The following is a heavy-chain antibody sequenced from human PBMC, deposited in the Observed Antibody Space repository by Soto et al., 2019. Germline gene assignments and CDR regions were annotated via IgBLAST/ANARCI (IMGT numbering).Heavy chain of an antibody. Sequence: SETLSLTCTVSGGSISSYYWSWIRQPPGKGLEWIGYIYYSGSTNYNPSLKSRVTISVDRSKKQSSLKLSSVTAADTAVYYCARAQYHPPVQSVWPAPWGQGTLVPVSS. CDR1: GGSISSYY. J-gene: IGHJ5*02. V-gene: IGHV4-59*01. CDR2: IYYSGST. D-gene: IGHD2-2*01. CDR3: ARAQYHPPVQSVWPAP.